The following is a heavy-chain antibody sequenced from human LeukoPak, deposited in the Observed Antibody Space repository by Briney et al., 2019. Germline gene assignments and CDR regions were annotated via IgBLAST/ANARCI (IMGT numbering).Heavy chain of an antibody. Sequence: SVKVSCKASGGTFSSYAISWVRQAPGQGLEWMGGIIPIFGTANYAQKFQGRVTITADESTSTAYMELSSLRSEDTAVYYCAREPIVLVPAAIFNWFDPWGQGTLVTVSS. CDR2: IIPIFGTA. CDR1: GGTFSSYA. CDR3: AREPIVLVPAAIFNWFDP. J-gene: IGHJ5*02. V-gene: IGHV1-69*13. D-gene: IGHD2-2*02.